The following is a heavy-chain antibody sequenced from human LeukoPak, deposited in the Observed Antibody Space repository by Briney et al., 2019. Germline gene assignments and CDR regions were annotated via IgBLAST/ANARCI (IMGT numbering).Heavy chain of an antibody. V-gene: IGHV5-10-1*01. CDR3: ARQGVGYCSSTSCYAYKH. CDR2: IDPSDSYT. D-gene: IGHD2-2*01. J-gene: IGHJ1*01. CDR1: GYSFTSYW. Sequence: GESLKISYKGSGYSFTSYWISWVRQVPGKGLEWMGRIDPSDSYTNYSPSFQGHVTISADKSISTAYLQWSSLKASDTAMYYCARQGVGYCSSTSCYAYKHWGQGTLVTVSS.